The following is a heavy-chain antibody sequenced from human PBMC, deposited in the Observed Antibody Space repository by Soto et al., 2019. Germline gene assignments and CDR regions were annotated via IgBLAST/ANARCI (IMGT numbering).Heavy chain of an antibody. J-gene: IGHJ4*02. CDR3: ARHAVTTLGGVIVSNYFSY. CDR2: IDPTDSYT. Sequence: PGESLKISCKGSGYSFASYWITWVRQMPGKGLEWMGRIDPTDSYTNYSSSFQGHVTFSVDKSISTAYLHWRGLTASDTAMYYCARHAVTTLGGVIVSNYFSYWGQGTLVTVSS. V-gene: IGHV5-10-1*01. D-gene: IGHD3-16*02. CDR1: GYSFASYW.